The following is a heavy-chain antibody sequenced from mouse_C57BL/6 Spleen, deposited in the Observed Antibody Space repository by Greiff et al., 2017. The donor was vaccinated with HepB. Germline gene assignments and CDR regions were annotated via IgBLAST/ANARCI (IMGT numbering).Heavy chain of an antibody. Sequence: QVQLQQSGAELVKPGASVKISCKASGYAFSSYWMNWVKQRPGKGLEWIGQIYPGDGDTNYNGKFKGKATLTADKSSSTAYMQLSSLTSEDSAVYFCARDGGDYVLPFAYWGQGTLVTVSA. CDR2: IYPGDGDT. D-gene: IGHD2-13*01. CDR1: GYAFSSYW. V-gene: IGHV1-80*01. CDR3: ARDGGDYVLPFAY. J-gene: IGHJ3*01.